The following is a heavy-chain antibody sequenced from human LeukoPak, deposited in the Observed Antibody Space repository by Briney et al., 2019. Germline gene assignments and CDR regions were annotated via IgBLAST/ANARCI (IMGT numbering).Heavy chain of an antibody. D-gene: IGHD3/OR15-3a*01. V-gene: IGHV4-39*07. CDR1: GDSISRGTYY. Sequence: SETLSLTSTVSGDSISRGTYYWGWRRQPPGKELEWIGSIYSSGRTFYNPSLKSRVTISVDTSKNQFSLKLSSVTAADTAVYYCARDSWTTNNWFDPWGQGTLVTVSS. J-gene: IGHJ5*02. CDR3: ARDSWTTNNWFDP. CDR2: IYSSGRT.